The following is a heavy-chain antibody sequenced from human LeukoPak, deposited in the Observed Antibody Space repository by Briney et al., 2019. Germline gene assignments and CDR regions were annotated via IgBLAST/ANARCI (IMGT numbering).Heavy chain of an antibody. V-gene: IGHV3-23*01. D-gene: IGHD3-10*01. J-gene: IGHJ3*02. CDR1: GFTFSSYG. Sequence: GGSLRLSCAASGFTFSSYGMSWVRQAPGKGLEWVSAISGSGGSTYYADSVKGRFTISRDNSKNTLYLQMNSLRAEDTAVYYCAKASVTMVRGASDALAFDIWGQGTMVTVSS. CDR3: AKASVTMVRGASDALAFDI. CDR2: ISGSGGST.